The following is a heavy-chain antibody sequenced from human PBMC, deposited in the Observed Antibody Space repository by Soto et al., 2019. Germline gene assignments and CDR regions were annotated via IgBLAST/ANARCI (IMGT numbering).Heavy chain of an antibody. CDR3: ARTRSAWSDFHYYALDV. D-gene: IGHD1-26*01. J-gene: IGHJ6*02. V-gene: IGHV3-30*03. CDR1: GFTFNSYG. CDR2: ISYDSTKT. Sequence: QVQLVESGGGVVQPGRSLRLSCAASGFTFNSYGMHWVRQGPGKGLEWVAFISYDSTKTYYADSVKGRFTISRDNSNTALYVQINSLTGEDTAVYYCARTRSAWSDFHYYALDVWGQGTTVTVSS.